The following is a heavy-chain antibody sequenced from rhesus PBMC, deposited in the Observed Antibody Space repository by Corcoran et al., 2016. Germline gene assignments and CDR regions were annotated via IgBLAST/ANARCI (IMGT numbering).Heavy chain of an antibody. D-gene: IGHD6-31*01. CDR1: GFSISTSGTG. CDR2: IYWNDSK. Sequence: QVTLKESGPALVKPTQTLTLTCTFSGFSISTSGTGVGWIRQPPGKALEWLASIYWNDSKYYSTSLKSRLTITKATSKNQVVLTMPNMDPVDTATYYCARGSYSSGWYDYWGQGVLVTVSS. J-gene: IGHJ4*01. CDR3: ARGSYSSGWYDY. V-gene: IGHV2-95*01.